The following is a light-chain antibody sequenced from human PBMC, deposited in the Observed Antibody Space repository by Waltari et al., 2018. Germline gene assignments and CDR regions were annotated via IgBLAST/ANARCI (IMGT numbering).Light chain of an antibody. CDR3: QQFNDWPRT. V-gene: IGKV3-15*01. Sequence: EVVMTQFPATLSVSPGESATLSCRASRSVSRNIVWYQQRPGRAPRPLIYAASTRATDTPARFSGSGSGTEFSLTISRLQSEDFAGYYCQQFNDWPRTFGQGTRVEIK. CDR2: AAS. J-gene: IGKJ1*01. CDR1: RSVSRN.